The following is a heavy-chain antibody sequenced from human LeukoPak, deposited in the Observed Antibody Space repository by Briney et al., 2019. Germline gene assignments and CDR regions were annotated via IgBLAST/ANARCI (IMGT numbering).Heavy chain of an antibody. CDR1: GFTFDDYA. J-gene: IGHJ4*02. D-gene: IGHD3-10*01. CDR3: ARGRWFGESPFDY. Sequence: GGSLRLSCAASGFTFDDYAMHWVRQAPGKGLEWVSGISWNSGTIGYADSVKDRFTISRDNAKNSLYLQMNSLRGEDTTLYYCARGRWFGESPFDYWGQGTLVTVSS. CDR2: ISWNSGTI. V-gene: IGHV3-9*01.